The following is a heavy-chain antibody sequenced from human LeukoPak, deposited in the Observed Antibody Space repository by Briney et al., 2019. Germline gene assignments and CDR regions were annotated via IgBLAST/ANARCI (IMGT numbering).Heavy chain of an antibody. CDR2: ISYDGSNK. J-gene: IGHJ6*03. CDR1: GFTFRIYC. CDR3: AKVAVAGYYYYYMDV. V-gene: IGHV3-30*18. Sequence: GGSLRLSCAASGFTFRIYCMSWVRQAPGKGLEWVAVISYDGSNKYYADSVKGRFTISRDNSKNTLYLQMNSLRAEDTAVYYCAKVAVAGYYYYYMDVWGKGTTVTVSS. D-gene: IGHD6-19*01.